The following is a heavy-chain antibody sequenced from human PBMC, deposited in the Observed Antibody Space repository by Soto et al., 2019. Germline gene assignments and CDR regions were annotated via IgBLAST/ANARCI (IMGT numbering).Heavy chain of an antibody. D-gene: IGHD5-12*01. CDR2: MDPNNGDT. CDR1: GYTFTSYH. Sequence: QVQLVQSGAEVTKPGASVRVSCKSSGYTFTSYHINWVRQATGQGLEWLGWMDPNNGDTDHAQKFQGRVTMTRDTSKNTAYMELSSLTSVDSAIYYCARGVDEGLDFWGQGTLVTVS. V-gene: IGHV1-8*01. CDR3: ARGVDEGLDF. J-gene: IGHJ4*02.